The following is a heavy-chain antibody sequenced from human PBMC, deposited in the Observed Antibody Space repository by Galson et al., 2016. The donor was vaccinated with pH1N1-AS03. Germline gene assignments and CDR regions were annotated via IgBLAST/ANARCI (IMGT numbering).Heavy chain of an antibody. CDR2: ISSDGDT. CDR1: GFTFSSYS. J-gene: IGHJ6*02. V-gene: IGHV3-64*02. CDR3: AREAEHYYYALDV. Sequence: SLRLSCAASGFTFSSYSIHWVRQAPGKGLEYVSAISSDGDTYYTDSVKGRFTISRDKSKNTVYLQMVSLRPEDVAVYYCAREAEHYYYALDVWGQGTTVTVSS.